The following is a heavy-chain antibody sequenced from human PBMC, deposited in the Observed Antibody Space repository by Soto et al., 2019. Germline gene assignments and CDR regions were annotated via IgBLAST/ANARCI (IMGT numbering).Heavy chain of an antibody. CDR1: GGYFSGYY. CDR3: ARGRGRGIAVATTNCYNMDV. D-gene: IGHD6-19*01. Sequence: QVQLQQWGAGLLKPSETLSLTCAVYGGYFSGYYWSWIRQPPGTGLERIGEITHSGSTNYNPSLLSGGTITVDTSKKHVPLNQRYGNGAETAVYYCARGRGRGIAVATTNCYNMDVWGKGTTVTVSS. V-gene: IGHV4-34*01. J-gene: IGHJ6*03. CDR2: ITHSGST.